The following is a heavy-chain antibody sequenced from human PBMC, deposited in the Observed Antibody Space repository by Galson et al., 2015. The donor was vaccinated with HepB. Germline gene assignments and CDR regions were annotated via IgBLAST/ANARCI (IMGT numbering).Heavy chain of an antibody. J-gene: IGHJ4*02. CDR2: IKPDDSEK. CDR3: ARAIIRVTKIGDFDY. CDR1: GFTFSNYL. D-gene: IGHD1-26*01. V-gene: IGHV3-7*01. Sequence: SLRLSCAASGFTFSNYLMTWVRQAPGKGLECVANIKPDDSEKYYADSVKGLFTISRDNAKNSLYLQMNTLRVEDTAVYYCARAIIRVTKIGDFDYWGQGTQVTVSS.